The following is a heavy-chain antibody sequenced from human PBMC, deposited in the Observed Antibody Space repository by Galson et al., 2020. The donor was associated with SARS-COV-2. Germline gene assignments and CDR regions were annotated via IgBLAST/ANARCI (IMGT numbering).Heavy chain of an antibody. D-gene: IGHD6-13*01. V-gene: IGHV5-51*01. CDR1: GYRFTNYW. CDR2: IFPADSDT. CDR3: ARSADREGYFGP. J-gene: IGHJ5*02. Sequence: GGSLRLSCKGSGYRFTNYWIAWVRQRPGKGLEWMGIIFPADSDTRYSPSFQGQVTLSADKSISTVYLQWSSLKASDSAMYYCARSADREGYFGPWGQGTLVTVSS.